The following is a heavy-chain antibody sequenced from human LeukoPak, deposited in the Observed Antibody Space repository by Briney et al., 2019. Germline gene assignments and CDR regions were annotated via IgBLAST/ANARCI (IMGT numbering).Heavy chain of an antibody. CDR3: ARGTNYYDSSGYSATFDY. CDR1: GGSFSGYS. D-gene: IGHD3-22*01. J-gene: IGHJ4*02. Sequence: SETLSFTCAVYGGSFSGYSWSWIRQPPGKGLEWIGEINHGGSTNYNPSLKSRVTISVDTSKNQFSLKLSSVTAADTAVYNCARGTNYYDSSGYSATFDYWGQGTLVTVSS. V-gene: IGHV4-34*01. CDR2: INHGGST.